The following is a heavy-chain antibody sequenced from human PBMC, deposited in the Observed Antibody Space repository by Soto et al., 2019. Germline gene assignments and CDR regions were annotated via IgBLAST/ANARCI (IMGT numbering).Heavy chain of an antibody. CDR1: GGSFIGYY. D-gene: IGHD3-16*01. CDR3: ARGGEQFRGRVFYGMDV. Sequence: SETLSLTCAVYGGSFIGYYCSFIRHPPFKWLEWIVEINHSGSTNYNPSLKSRVTISVDTSKNQFSLKLSSVTAADTAVYYCARGGEQFRGRVFYGMDVWGQGTTVTVSS. V-gene: IGHV4-34*01. J-gene: IGHJ6*02. CDR2: INHSGST.